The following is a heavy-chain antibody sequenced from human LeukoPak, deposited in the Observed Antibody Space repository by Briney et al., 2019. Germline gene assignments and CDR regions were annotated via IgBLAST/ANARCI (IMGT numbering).Heavy chain of an antibody. Sequence: GGSLRLSCAASGFTFSNAWMTWVRQAPGKGLDWIARIKSKSNGGTIDYAAPVKGRFTISRDDSKDTLYLQMNSLKIEDAAVYYCTTVGSSWNFDYWGQGTLVTVSS. CDR3: TTVGSSWNFDY. CDR1: GFTFSNAW. J-gene: IGHJ4*02. CDR2: IKSKSNGGTI. D-gene: IGHD6-13*01. V-gene: IGHV3-15*01.